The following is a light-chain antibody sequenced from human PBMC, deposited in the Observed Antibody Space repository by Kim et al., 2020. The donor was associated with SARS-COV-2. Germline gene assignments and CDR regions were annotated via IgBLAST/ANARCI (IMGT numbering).Light chain of an antibody. CDR2: DVT. CDR1: SSDIGAYNY. J-gene: IGLJ3*02. CDR3: SSYTTSKTLV. Sequence: GQSITISCTRTSSDIGAYNYVSWYQQHPGKAPELMIYDVTGRPSGVSNRFSGSKSGNTASLTISGLQAEDEADYYCSSYTTSKTLVFGGGTQLTVL. V-gene: IGLV2-14*03.